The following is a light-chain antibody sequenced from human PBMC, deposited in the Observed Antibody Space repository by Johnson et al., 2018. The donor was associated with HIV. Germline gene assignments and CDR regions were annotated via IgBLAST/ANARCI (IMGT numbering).Light chain of an antibody. V-gene: IGLV1-51*01. CDR3: GTWDSSLGGYV. CDR2: DNN. Sequence: QSVLTQSPSVSAAPGKKVTISCSGSSSNIGDNYVSWYQQLPGTAPKLLIYDNNKRPSGIPDRFSGSKSGTSATLGITGLQTGDEADYYCGTWDSSLGGYVFGTGTKVTVL. J-gene: IGLJ1*01. CDR1: SSNIGDNY.